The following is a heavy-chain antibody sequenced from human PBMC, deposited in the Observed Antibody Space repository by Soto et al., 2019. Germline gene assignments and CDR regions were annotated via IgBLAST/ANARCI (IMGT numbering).Heavy chain of an antibody. D-gene: IGHD7-27*01. CDR1: GGSISSAYYY. CDR3: ARGPSGDKVDY. CDR2: IYDSGST. J-gene: IGHJ4*02. Sequence: QVQLQESGPGLVKPSQTPSLTCTVSGGSISSAYYYWSWIRQPPGKGLEWIGHIYDSGSTYSNPSLQCXXTXSXATCKNQVSLKLSSVTAADPAVYYCARGPSGDKVDYWGQGTLVTVSS. V-gene: IGHV4-30-4*01.